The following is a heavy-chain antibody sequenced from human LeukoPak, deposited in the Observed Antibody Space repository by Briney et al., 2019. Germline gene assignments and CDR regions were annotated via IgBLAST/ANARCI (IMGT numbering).Heavy chain of an antibody. D-gene: IGHD5-18*01. J-gene: IGHJ4*02. CDR1: GFIVSSCY. CDR2: INSDGSST. Sequence: GGSLRLSCAASGFIVSSCYMYWVRQAPGKGLVWVSRINSDGSSTSYADSVKGRFTISRDNAKNTLYLQMNSLRAEDTAVYYCARDSGYSYGSWWGQGTLVTVSS. V-gene: IGHV3-74*01. CDR3: ARDSGYSYGSW.